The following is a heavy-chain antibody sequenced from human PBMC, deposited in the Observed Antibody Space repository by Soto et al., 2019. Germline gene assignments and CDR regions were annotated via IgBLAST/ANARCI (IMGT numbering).Heavy chain of an antibody. V-gene: IGHV4-31*03. CDR2: IYYSGST. D-gene: IGHD3-22*01. Sequence: QVQLQESGPGLVKPSQTLSLTCTVSGGSIRSGGYYWSWIRQNPGKGLEWLGYIYYSGSTYYNPSLKSRVTILVDTSKNQYSLKLISVTAADTAVYYYASTSYDSSGTAAAPWGQGTLVTVSA. J-gene: IGHJ5*02. CDR1: GGSIRSGGYY. CDR3: ASTSYDSSGTAAAP.